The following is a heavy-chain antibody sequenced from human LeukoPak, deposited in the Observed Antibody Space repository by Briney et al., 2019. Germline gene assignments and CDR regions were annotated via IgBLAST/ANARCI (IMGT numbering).Heavy chain of an antibody. CDR2: INPNSGGT. CDR1: EYRFTDKY. Sequence: ASVKVSCKASEYRFTDKYMHWVRQAPGQGLEWMGRINPNSGGTNYAQKFQGRVTMTTDTSMSTAYMELSRLTSDGTAVYYCARAGGRSWFDPWGQGTLVTVSS. CDR3: ARAGGRSWFDP. J-gene: IGHJ5*02. V-gene: IGHV1-2*02.